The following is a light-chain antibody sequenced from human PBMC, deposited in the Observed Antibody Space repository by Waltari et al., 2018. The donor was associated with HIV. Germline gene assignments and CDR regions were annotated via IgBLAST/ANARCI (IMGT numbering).Light chain of an antibody. CDR3: SSYTSSSTWV. J-gene: IGLJ3*02. CDR1: SSDVGGYNY. CDR2: AVS. V-gene: IGLV2-14*01. Sequence: QSALTQPASVSGSPGQSITISCTGPSSDVGGYNYVSWYQQYPDKAPKLMIYAVSNRPSGTSNRFSGSKSGNTASLTISGLQAEDEADYYCSSYTSSSTWVFGGGTKLTVL.